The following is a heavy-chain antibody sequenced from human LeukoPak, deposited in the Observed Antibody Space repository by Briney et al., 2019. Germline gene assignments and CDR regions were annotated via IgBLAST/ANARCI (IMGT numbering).Heavy chain of an antibody. J-gene: IGHJ4*02. CDR3: ARVGSGNFDY. V-gene: IGHV4-59*01. Sequence: SETLSLTCTVSGGSISTYYWSWIRQPPGKGLEWIEYIYYSGNANYNPSLKSRVTISVDTSKNQFSLKLSSVTAADTAMYYCARVGSGNFDYWGQGTLVTVSS. CDR2: IYYSGNA. D-gene: IGHD1-26*01. CDR1: GGSISTYY.